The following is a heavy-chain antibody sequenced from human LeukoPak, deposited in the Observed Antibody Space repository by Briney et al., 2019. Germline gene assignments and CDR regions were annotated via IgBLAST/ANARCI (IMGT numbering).Heavy chain of an antibody. V-gene: IGHV3-15*07. Sequence: GGSLRLTCAASGFTFSSYWMNWARQAPGKGLEWVGRIQSKTDGRKTDYAAPVKGRFTISRDDSKNTLYLQMNSLKTEDTAIYYCTTGIRGDWGQGTLVTVSS. J-gene: IGHJ4*02. CDR3: TTGIRGD. CDR1: GFTFSSYW. CDR2: IQSKTDGRKT. D-gene: IGHD3-3*02.